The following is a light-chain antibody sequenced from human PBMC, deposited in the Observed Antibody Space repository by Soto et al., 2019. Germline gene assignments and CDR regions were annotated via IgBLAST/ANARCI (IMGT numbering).Light chain of an antibody. CDR3: QTWGTGTWV. CDR2: VDSDGSH. Sequence: QAVVTQSPSASASLGASVKLTCTLSSGHSSYAIAWHQQQPEKGPRYLMKVDSDGSHVKGDGIPDRFSGSSSGAERYLTISSLQSADEADYYCQTWGTGTWVFGGGTKVTVL. V-gene: IGLV4-69*01. CDR1: SGHSSYA. J-gene: IGLJ3*02.